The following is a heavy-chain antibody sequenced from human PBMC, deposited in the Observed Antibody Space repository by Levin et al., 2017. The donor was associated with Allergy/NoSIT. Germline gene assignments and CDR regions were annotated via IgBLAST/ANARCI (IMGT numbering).Heavy chain of an antibody. CDR1: GFTFSSYA. Sequence: PGGSLRLSCAASGFTFSSYAMHWVRQAPGKGLEWVAVISYDGSNKYYADSVKGRFTISRDNSKNTLYLQMNSLRAEDTAVYYCARDKQSWGSGSYVGAFDIWGQGTMVTVSS. J-gene: IGHJ3*02. V-gene: IGHV3-30-3*01. CDR3: ARDKQSWGSGSYVGAFDI. D-gene: IGHD1-26*01. CDR2: ISYDGSNK.